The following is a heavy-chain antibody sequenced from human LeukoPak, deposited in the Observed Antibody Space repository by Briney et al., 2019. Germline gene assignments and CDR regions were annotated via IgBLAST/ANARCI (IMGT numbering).Heavy chain of an antibody. Sequence: TGRSLRLSCGASGFIFSNLAMHGVRQAPDKGLEWVAVIAAGGRDKHHADSVKGRFTISRDSSKNAVYLQMNSLRTEDTAVYYCARDRQGAAVYDFDHWGQGTQVTVSS. CDR2: IAAGGRDK. J-gene: IGHJ4*02. V-gene: IGHV3-30*04. D-gene: IGHD6-25*01. CDR1: GFIFSNLA. CDR3: ARDRQGAAVYDFDH.